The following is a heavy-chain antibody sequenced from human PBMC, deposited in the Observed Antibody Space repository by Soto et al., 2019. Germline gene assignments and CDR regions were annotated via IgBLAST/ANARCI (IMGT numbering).Heavy chain of an antibody. V-gene: IGHV1-2*04. J-gene: IGHJ4*02. CDR3: AMGPYSSGWYYFDY. Sequence: QVQLVQSGAEVRKPGASVKVSCKASGYTFTGYYMHWVRQAPGQGLEWMGWINPNSGGTNYAQNFQGWVTMTRDTSISTAYMEVSRLRFDDTAVYYCAMGPYSSGWYYFDYWGQGTLVTVSS. D-gene: IGHD6-19*01. CDR2: INPNSGGT. CDR1: GYTFTGYY.